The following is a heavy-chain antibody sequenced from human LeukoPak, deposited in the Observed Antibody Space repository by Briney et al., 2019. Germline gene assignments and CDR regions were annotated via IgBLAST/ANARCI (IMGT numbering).Heavy chain of an antibody. CDR2: IYPGDSDT. CDR3: TRQSGSYVAGWGFDS. J-gene: IGHJ4*02. D-gene: IGHD1-26*01. Sequence: HGESLKISCKGSGYNFTTYWIVWVRQMPGKGLEWMGIIYPGDSDTRYSPSFQGQVTISADKSISTAYLQWSSLKASDTAMYYCTRQSGSYVAGWGFDSWGQGTLVTVSS. CDR1: GYNFTTYW. V-gene: IGHV5-51*01.